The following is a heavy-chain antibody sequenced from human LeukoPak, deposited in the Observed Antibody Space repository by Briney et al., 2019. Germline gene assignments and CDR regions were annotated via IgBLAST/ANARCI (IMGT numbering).Heavy chain of an antibody. CDR2: IYTSGTS. CDR1: GGSISSGDYY. D-gene: IGHD6-13*01. CDR3: ARDLGTLKAANGMGY. Sequence: PSETLSLTCVVSGGSISSGDYYWNWIRQPAGKGLQWIGRIYTSGTSNYNPSLESRVTISIDTSQNQFSLNLTSVTAADTAVYYCARDLGTLKAANGMGYWGQGALVTVSS. J-gene: IGHJ4*02. V-gene: IGHV4-61*02.